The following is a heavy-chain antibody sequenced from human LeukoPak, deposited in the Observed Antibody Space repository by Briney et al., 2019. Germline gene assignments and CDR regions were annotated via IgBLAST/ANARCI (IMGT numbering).Heavy chain of an antibody. J-gene: IGHJ4*02. D-gene: IGHD4-23*01. CDR2: ISAYNGNT. CDR1: GYTFTSYG. V-gene: IGHV1-18*01. CDR3: ARVDYGGHSDFDYFDY. Sequence: RGASVKVSCKASGYTFTSYGISWLRQAHGRGLEWMGWISAYNGNTNYAQKLQGRVTMTTDTSTSTAYIELRSLRSDDTAVYYCARVDYGGHSDFDYFDYWGQGTLVTVSS.